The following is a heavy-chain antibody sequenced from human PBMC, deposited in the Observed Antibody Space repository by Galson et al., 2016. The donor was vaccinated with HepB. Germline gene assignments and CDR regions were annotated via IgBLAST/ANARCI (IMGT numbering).Heavy chain of an antibody. CDR2: IYWDDDK. J-gene: IGHJ5*02. Sequence: PALVKPTQTLTLTCTLSGFSLNTSGVGVGWIRQPPGQVLEWLALIYWDDDKRYSPSLKSRLTITKDTSKNEVVLTMTNMDPVDTATYFCAHRKPDYYVSDWFDPWGQGTLVTVSS. V-gene: IGHV2-5*02. CDR3: AHRKPDYYVSDWFDP. D-gene: IGHD3-10*01. CDR1: GFSLNTSGVG.